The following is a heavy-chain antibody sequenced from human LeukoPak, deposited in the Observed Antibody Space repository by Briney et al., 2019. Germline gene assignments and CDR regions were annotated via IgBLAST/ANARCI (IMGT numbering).Heavy chain of an antibody. J-gene: IGHJ4*02. D-gene: IGHD5-18*01. CDR3: ARMDTAMARDY. V-gene: IGHV1-8*03. Sequence: ASVKVTCKASGYTFTSYDINWVRQATGQGLEWMGWMNPNSGNTGYAQKFQGRVTITRNTYISTAYMELSSLRSEDTAVYYCARMDTAMARDYWGQGTLVTVSS. CDR1: GYTFTSYD. CDR2: MNPNSGNT.